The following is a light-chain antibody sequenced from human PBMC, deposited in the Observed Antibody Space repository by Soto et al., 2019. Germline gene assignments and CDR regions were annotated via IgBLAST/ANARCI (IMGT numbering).Light chain of an antibody. Sequence: ETVMTQSPATLSVSPGERATFSCRASQSINTNLAWFQLKPGQAPRLLIYGASIRAAGIPARFSGSGSGTEFSRTISSLQSEDFGVFFCQQYDQWWTFGQGTKVEVK. CDR3: QQYDQWWT. V-gene: IGKV3-15*01. J-gene: IGKJ1*01. CDR2: GAS. CDR1: QSINTN.